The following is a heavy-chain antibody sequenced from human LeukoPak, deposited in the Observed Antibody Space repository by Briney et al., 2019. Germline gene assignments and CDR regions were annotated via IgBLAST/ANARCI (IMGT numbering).Heavy chain of an antibody. CDR1: GFTFSSYA. Sequence: GGSLRLSCAASGFTFSSYATHWVRQAPGKGLEWVAVISYDGSNKYYADSVKGRFTISRDNSKNTLYLQMNSLRAEDTAVYYCARTNYYDSSGYYSPEFDYWGQGTLVTVSS. CDR2: ISYDGSNK. D-gene: IGHD3-22*01. CDR3: ARTNYYDSSGYYSPEFDY. J-gene: IGHJ4*02. V-gene: IGHV3-30-3*01.